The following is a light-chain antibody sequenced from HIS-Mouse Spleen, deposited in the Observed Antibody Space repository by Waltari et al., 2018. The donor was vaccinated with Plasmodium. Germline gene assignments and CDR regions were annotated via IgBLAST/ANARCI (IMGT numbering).Light chain of an antibody. V-gene: IGKV1-6*01. Sequence: AIQMTPSPSSLSASVGDRVTITCRASQGIRNDLGWYQQKPGKAPKLLLSAASSLQSGVPSRFSGSGSGTDFTLTISSLQPEDFATYYWLQDYNYPYTFGQGTKLEIK. CDR2: AAS. J-gene: IGKJ2*01. CDR1: QGIRND. CDR3: LQDYNYPYT.